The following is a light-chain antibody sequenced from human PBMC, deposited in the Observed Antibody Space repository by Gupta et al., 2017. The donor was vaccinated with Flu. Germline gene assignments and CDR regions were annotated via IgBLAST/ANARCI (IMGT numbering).Light chain of an antibody. J-gene: IGLJ2*01. V-gene: IGLV2-14*03. CDR2: DVV. CDR3: SSFTSFTTVV. Sequence: SITISCTGTSSDIGAYNFVSWYQQYPDKVPRLMIYDVVKRPSDVSPRFSGSKSGNTASLTISGLQPEDEADYYCSSFTSFTTVVFGGGTKLTVL. CDR1: SSDIGAYNF.